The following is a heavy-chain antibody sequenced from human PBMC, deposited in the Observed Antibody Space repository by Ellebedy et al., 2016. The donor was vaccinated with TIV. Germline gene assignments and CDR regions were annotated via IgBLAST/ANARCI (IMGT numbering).Heavy chain of an antibody. V-gene: IGHV4-34*01. CDR3: ARQGGYQYYFDF. D-gene: IGHD2-15*01. Sequence: SETLSLTCAVYGGSFSGYYWTWIRQPPGKGLEWIGSIYYSGSTYYNPSLKSRVTISVDTSENQFSLKLSSVTAADTAVYYCARQGGYQYYFDFWGQGTLVTVSS. CDR2: IYYSGST. CDR1: GGSFSGYY. J-gene: IGHJ4*02.